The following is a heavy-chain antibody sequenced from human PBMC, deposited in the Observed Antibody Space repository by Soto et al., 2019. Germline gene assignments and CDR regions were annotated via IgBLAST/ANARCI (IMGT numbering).Heavy chain of an antibody. Sequence: PSETLSLTCAVYGGSFSGYYWSWIRQPPGKGLERIGEINHSGSTNYNPSLKSRVTISVDTSKNQFSLKLSSVTAADTAVYYCARGDVVVVAARYFDYWGQGTLVTVSS. CDR2: INHSGST. D-gene: IGHD2-15*01. J-gene: IGHJ4*02. CDR1: GGSFSGYY. CDR3: ARGDVVVVAARYFDY. V-gene: IGHV4-34*01.